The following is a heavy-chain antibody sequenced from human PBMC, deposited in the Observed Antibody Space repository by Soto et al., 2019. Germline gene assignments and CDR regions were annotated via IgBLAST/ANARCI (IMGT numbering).Heavy chain of an antibody. V-gene: IGHV4-39*01. CDR2: IYYSGRT. Sequence: ASETLSLTCIVSGESISSSSYYWGWIRQPPGKGLEWIGSIYYSGRTYYNPSLKSRVTISIDTSKNQFSLKLSSVTATDTAVYYCARQRTTVVTQAYFDHWGQGALVTVSS. CDR1: GESISSSSYY. D-gene: IGHD2-21*02. J-gene: IGHJ4*02. CDR3: ARQRTTVVTQAYFDH.